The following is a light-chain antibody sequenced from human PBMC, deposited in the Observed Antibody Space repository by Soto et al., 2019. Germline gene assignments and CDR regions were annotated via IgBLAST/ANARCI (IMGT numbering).Light chain of an antibody. Sequence: EIVMTQSPATLSVSPGERATLSFRASQSVSSNVAWYQQKPGQAPRLLIYSVSTRATGIPARFSGSGSGTEFTLTISSLQSEDFAVYYCQQYNNWPPITFGQGTRLEIK. CDR1: QSVSSN. CDR2: SVS. CDR3: QQYNNWPPIT. V-gene: IGKV3-15*01. J-gene: IGKJ5*01.